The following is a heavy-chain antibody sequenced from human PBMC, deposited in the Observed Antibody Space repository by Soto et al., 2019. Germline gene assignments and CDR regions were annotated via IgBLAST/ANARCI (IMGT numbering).Heavy chain of an antibody. Sequence: SVKVSCKASGGTFSSYAISWVRQAPGQGLEWMGGIIPIFGTANYAQKFQGRVTITADESTSTAYMELSSLRSEDTAVYYCARSQEVVAAKLSLWFDPWGQGTLVTVSS. J-gene: IGHJ5*02. CDR2: IIPIFGTA. CDR3: ARSQEVVAAKLSLWFDP. CDR1: GGTFSSYA. V-gene: IGHV1-69*13. D-gene: IGHD2-15*01.